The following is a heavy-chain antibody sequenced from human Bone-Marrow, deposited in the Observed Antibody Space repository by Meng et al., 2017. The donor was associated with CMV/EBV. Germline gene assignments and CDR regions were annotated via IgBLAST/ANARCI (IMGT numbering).Heavy chain of an antibody. CDR3: AREDAHKENA. V-gene: IGHV3-23*01. J-gene: IGHJ4*02. CDR2: ISGSGGST. CDR1: GFTFSSYA. Sequence: GGSLRLSCAASGFTFSSYAMSWVRQAPGKGLEWVSAISGSGGSTYYADSVKGRFTISRDNAKISLYLQMNSLRAEDTAVYYCAREDAHKENAGGQGTLVTVSS.